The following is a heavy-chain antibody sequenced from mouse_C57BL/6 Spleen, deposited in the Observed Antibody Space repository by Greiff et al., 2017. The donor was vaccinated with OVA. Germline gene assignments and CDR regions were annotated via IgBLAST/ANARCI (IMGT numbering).Heavy chain of an antibody. V-gene: IGHV1-64*01. CDR3: ARSSGPWFAY. J-gene: IGHJ3*01. CDR1: GYTFTSYW. Sequence: VQLQQSGAELMKPGASVKLSCKASGYTFTSYWMHWVKQRPGQGLEWIGMIHPNSGSTNYNEKFKSKATLTVDKSSSTAYMQLSSLTSEDSAVYYFARSSGPWFAYWGQGTLVTVSA. D-gene: IGHD3-2*02. CDR2: IHPNSGST.